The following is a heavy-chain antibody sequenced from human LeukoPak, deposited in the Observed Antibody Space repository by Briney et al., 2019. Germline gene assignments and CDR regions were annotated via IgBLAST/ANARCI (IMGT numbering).Heavy chain of an antibody. J-gene: IGHJ4*02. CDR1: GYSISSGYY. Sequence: KPSETLSLTCAVSGYSISSGYYWGWIRQPPGQGLEWIGSIYHSGSTYYNPSLKSRVTISVDTSKNQFSLKLSSVTAADTAVYYCARFVSGVVVVPAAAGYYYFDYWGQGTLVTVSS. CDR2: IYHSGST. CDR3: ARFVSGVVVVPAAAGYYYFDY. V-gene: IGHV4-38-2*01. D-gene: IGHD2-2*01.